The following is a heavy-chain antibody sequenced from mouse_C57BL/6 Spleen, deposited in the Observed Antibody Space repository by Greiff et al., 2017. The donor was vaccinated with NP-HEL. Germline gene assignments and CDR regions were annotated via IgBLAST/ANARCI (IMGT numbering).Heavy chain of an antibody. V-gene: IGHV1-80*01. Sequence: QVQLQQSGAELVKPGASVKISCKASGYAFSSYWMNWVKQRPGKGLEWIGQIYPGDGDTNYNGKFKGKATLTADKSSSTAYMQLSSLTSEDSAVYFCARGGLLWRAMDYWGQGTSVTVSS. J-gene: IGHJ4*01. CDR1: GYAFSSYW. CDR3: ARGGLLWRAMDY. D-gene: IGHD2-1*01. CDR2: IYPGDGDT.